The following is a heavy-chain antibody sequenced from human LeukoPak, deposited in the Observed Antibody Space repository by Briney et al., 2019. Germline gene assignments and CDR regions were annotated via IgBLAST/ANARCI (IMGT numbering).Heavy chain of an antibody. CDR2: MNAKSGNT. J-gene: IGHJ6*03. CDR1: GYTFTRYD. V-gene: IGHV1-8*01. Sequence: ASVKVSCKASGYTFTRYDINWVRQATGQGLEWMGWMNAKSGNTGYAQKFQGRVTMTRNTSISTAYMELSSLRSEDTAVYYCARGLRGIWNAPMDYYYYMDVWGKGTTVTVSS. CDR3: ARGLRGIWNAPMDYYYYMDV. D-gene: IGHD1-1*01.